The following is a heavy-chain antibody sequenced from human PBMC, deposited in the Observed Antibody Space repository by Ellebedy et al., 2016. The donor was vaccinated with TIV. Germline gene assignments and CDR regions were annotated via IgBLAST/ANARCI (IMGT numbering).Heavy chain of an antibody. J-gene: IGHJ3*01. V-gene: IGHV3-23*01. CDR3: VKDQIAGDGRWVFDL. CDR2: ISNTGSRT. D-gene: IGHD5-24*01. Sequence: GESLKISCAASGFTFSSYAMSWVRQAPGKGLEWVSTISNTGSRTYYADSVEGRFIISRDNSKNTLYLQMNSLRAEDTGIYYCVKDQIAGDGRWVFDLWGQGTVVTVSS. CDR1: GFTFSSYA.